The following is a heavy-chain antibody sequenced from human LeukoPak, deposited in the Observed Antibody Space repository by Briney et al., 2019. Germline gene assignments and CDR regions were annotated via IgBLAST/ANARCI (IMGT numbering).Heavy chain of an antibody. Sequence: PGGSLRLSCASSGFTFTSYVMNWVRQAPGKGLEWVSAIGGGATTYYSDYVKGRFTISRDNSKNTLYLQMNSLRAEDTAMYYCAKAGRLHTVAGWIYHWGQGTLVTVS. J-gene: IGHJ5*02. D-gene: IGHD6-19*01. CDR1: GFTFTSYV. V-gene: IGHV3-23*01. CDR3: AKAGRLHTVAGWIYH. CDR2: IGGGATT.